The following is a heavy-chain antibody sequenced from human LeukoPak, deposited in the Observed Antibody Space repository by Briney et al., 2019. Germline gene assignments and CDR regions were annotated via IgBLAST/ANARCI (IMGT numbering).Heavy chain of an antibody. D-gene: IGHD6-13*01. CDR1: GGSISSSSYY. CDR2: IYYSGST. Sequence: SETLSLTCTVSGGSISSSSYYWGWIRQPPGKGLEWNGSIYYSGSTYYNRSLKSRVTISVDTSKNQFSLKLSSVTAADTAVYYCARDILATSIAAPYYWGQGILVTVSS. V-gene: IGHV4-39*02. J-gene: IGHJ4*02. CDR3: ARDILATSIAAPYY.